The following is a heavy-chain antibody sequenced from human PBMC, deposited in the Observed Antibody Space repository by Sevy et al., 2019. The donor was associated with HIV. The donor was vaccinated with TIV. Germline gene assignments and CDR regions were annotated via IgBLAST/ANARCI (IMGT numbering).Heavy chain of an antibody. Sequence: SETLSLTCSVSGGSLSGYYWSWIRQSPGNKLEWIGEVHHTGSTNYNPSLKSRVTMSVDTSKNQFFLILNSVTAADTAIYYCARIQQVVNYYNQYGLDVWGQRTTVTVSS. D-gene: IGHD6-13*01. CDR2: VHHTGST. CDR3: ARIQQVVNYYNQYGLDV. J-gene: IGHJ6*02. CDR1: GGSLSGYY. V-gene: IGHV4-34*01.